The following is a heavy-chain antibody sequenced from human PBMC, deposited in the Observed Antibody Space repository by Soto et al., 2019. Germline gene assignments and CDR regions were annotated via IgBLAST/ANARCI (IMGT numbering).Heavy chain of an antibody. CDR2: IHYIGNT. CDR3: ARAAPASARMDV. V-gene: IGHV4-31*03. CDR1: GDSISSGGYY. Sequence: PSETLSLTCTVSGDSISSGGYYWSWILQFPGKGLEWIGYIHYIGNTNYNPSLESRVTLSVDTSKNRISLNLTSVTAADTAVYYCARAAPASARMDVWGQGTTVTVSS. D-gene: IGHD6-13*01. J-gene: IGHJ6*02.